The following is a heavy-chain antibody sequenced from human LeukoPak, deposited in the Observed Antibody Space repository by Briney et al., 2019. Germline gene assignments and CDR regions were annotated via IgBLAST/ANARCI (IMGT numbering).Heavy chain of an antibody. Sequence: PGEFLRLSCAASGFTFSNYAMHWVRQAPGKGLEWVSLISFDGSVEKNSASVKGRFTISRDNSKNSLYLQMNSLRTEDTAVYYCARALGSSWDCALDSWGQGTLVSVTS. J-gene: IGHJ4*02. CDR2: ISFDGSVE. V-gene: IGHV3-30-3*01. CDR1: GFTFSNYA. D-gene: IGHD6-13*01. CDR3: ARALGSSWDCALDS.